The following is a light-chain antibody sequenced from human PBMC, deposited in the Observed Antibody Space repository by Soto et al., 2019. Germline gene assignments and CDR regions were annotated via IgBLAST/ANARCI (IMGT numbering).Light chain of an antibody. CDR2: DVS. J-gene: IGLJ1*01. Sequence: QSVLTQPASVSGSPGQSITISCTGTSSDVGGYNYVSWYQQHPGKAPKLMIYDVSNRPSGVSKRFSGSKSGNTASLAISGLQAEDEADYYCSSYTSSSIPYVFGTGTKVTVL. V-gene: IGLV2-14*01. CDR3: SSYTSSSIPYV. CDR1: SSDVGGYNY.